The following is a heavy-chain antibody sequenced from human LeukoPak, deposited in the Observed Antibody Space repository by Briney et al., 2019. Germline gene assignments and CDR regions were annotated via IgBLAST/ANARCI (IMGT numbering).Heavy chain of an antibody. CDR2: IIPIFGTA. Sequence: SVKVSCKASGGTFSSYAISWVRQAPGQGLEWMGGIIPIFGTANYAQKFQGRVTITADKSTSTAYMELSSLRSEDTAVYYCARSSGYYFHDAFDIWGQGTMVTVSS. CDR3: ARSSGYYFHDAFDI. D-gene: IGHD3-22*01. V-gene: IGHV1-69*06. J-gene: IGHJ3*02. CDR1: GGTFSSYA.